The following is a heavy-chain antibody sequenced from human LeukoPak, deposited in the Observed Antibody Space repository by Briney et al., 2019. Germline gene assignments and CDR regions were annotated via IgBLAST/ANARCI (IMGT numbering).Heavy chain of an antibody. D-gene: IGHD6-13*01. J-gene: IGHJ4*02. V-gene: IGHV1-46*01. CDR3: ARAGVVAAAGTVY. CDR2: INPSGGST. Sequence: ASVKVSCKASGYTFTSYYMHWVRQAPGQGLEWVGIINPSGGSTGYAQKFQGRVTMTRDTSISTAYMELSRLRSDDTAVYYCARAGVVAAAGTVYWGQGTLVTVSS. CDR1: GYTFTSYY.